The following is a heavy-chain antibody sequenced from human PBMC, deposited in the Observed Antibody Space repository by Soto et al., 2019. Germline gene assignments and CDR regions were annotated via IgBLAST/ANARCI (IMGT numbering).Heavy chain of an antibody. D-gene: IGHD1-1*01. V-gene: IGHV3-30-3*01. CDR3: ASRWHPAMENGMDV. CDR1: GFTFSSYA. J-gene: IGHJ6*02. Sequence: QVQLVESGGGVVQPGGSLRLSCAASGFTFSSYAMHWVRQAPGKGLEWVAVISYDGSNKYYADSVKGRFTISRDNSKNTLYLQMNSLRAEDTAVYYCASRWHPAMENGMDVWGQGTTVTVSS. CDR2: ISYDGSNK.